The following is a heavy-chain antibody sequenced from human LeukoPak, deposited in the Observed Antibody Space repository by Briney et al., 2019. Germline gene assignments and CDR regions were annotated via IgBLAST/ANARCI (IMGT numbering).Heavy chain of an antibody. V-gene: IGHV3-15*01. D-gene: IGHD2-15*01. CDR1: GFTFSNAW. CDR2: IKSKADGGTT. Sequence: GGSLRLSCAASGFTFSNAWMSSVRQAPGKGLEWVGRIKSKADGGTTDYAARVKGRFTISRDDSKNTLYLQMNSLKTEDTAVYYCTTHGAVGYCSGGSCPTLFFVDYWGQGTLVTVSS. J-gene: IGHJ4*02. CDR3: TTHGAVGYCSGGSCPTLFFVDY.